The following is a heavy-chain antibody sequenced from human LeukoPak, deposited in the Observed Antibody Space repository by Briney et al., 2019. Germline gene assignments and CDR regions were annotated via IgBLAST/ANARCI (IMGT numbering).Heavy chain of an antibody. V-gene: IGHV3-21*01. CDR2: ISSSSSYI. D-gene: IGHD5-18*01. CDR3: ARDQWLQSDYYMDV. CDR1: GFTLSSYA. Sequence: GGSLRLSCAASGFTLSSYAMSWVRQAPGKGLEWVSFISSSSSYIYYADSMKGRFTISRDNAKKSLYLQMNSLRAEDTAVYYCARDQWLQSDYYMDVWGKGTTVTVSS. J-gene: IGHJ6*03.